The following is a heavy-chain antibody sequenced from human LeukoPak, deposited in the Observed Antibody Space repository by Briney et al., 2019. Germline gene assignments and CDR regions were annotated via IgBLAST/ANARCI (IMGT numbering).Heavy chain of an antibody. CDR3: AKYPPYYGDYYFDY. Sequence: PGGSLRLSCADSGFTFSSYGMHRVRQAPGKGLEWVAVISYDGSNKYYADSVKGRFTISRDNSKNTLYLQMNSLRAEDTAVYYCAKYPPYYGDYYFDYWGQGTLVTVSS. J-gene: IGHJ4*02. V-gene: IGHV3-30*18. CDR1: GFTFSSYG. CDR2: ISYDGSNK. D-gene: IGHD4-17*01.